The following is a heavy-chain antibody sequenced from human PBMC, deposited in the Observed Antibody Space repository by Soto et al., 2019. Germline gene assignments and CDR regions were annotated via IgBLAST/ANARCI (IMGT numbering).Heavy chain of an antibody. CDR1: GFTFRSYD. J-gene: IGHJ3*01. CDR2: ITGSGGIT. D-gene: IGHD2-15*01. Sequence: EVQLLESGGGLIQPGGSLRLSCAASGFTFRSYDMNWVRQAPGKGLEWVSTITGSGGITYYVDSVKGRFTISRDNSKNTLYLQMNSLTAEDTAVYYCAKERIRRAFDFWGQGTTVTVSS. V-gene: IGHV3-23*01. CDR3: AKERIRRAFDF.